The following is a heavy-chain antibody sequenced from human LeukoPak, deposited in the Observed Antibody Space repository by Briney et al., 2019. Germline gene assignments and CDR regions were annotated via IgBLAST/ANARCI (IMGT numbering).Heavy chain of an antibody. D-gene: IGHD1-26*01. CDR1: GLNQRIHA. CDR3: SEAPGATHVAY. J-gene: IGHJ4*02. V-gene: IGHV3-23*01. Sequence: GGSLRLSCAPSGLNQRIHAISWPRQAPGKGLEWVSIISGSVGSTYYADSVKGRFTISRDNSENTLYLQMNSLSAEDTGVYYRSEAPGATHVAYWGQGTLVTVSS. CDR2: ISGSVGST.